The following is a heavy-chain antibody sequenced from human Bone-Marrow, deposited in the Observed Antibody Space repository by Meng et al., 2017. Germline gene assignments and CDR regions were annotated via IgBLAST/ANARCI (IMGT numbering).Heavy chain of an antibody. CDR1: GFTFSSYW. D-gene: IGHD6-13*01. J-gene: IGHJ6*01. CDR3: ARDSSSWYYYYYGMDV. Sequence: GESLKISCAASGFTFSSYWMHWVRQAPGKGLVWVSRINSDGSSTSYADSVKGRFTISRDNAKNTLYLQMNSLRAEDTAVYYCARDSSSWYYYYYGMDVWGQGNTVT. V-gene: IGHV3-74*01. CDR2: INSDGSST.